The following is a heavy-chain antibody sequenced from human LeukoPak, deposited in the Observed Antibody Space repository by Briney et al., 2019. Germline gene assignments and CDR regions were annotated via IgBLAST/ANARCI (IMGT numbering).Heavy chain of an antibody. CDR1: GGSISTTSYF. V-gene: IGHV4-39*07. CDR3: ARVYSSTHNWFDT. J-gene: IGHJ5*02. D-gene: IGHD6-19*01. CDR2: IYYSGTT. Sequence: PSETLSLTCTVSGGSISTTSYFWAWIRQPPGEGLEWIGSIYYSGTTYFNSSLKSRVTISVERSKNHFSLKLSSVTVADTALYYCARVYSSTHNWFDTWGQGTLVTVSS.